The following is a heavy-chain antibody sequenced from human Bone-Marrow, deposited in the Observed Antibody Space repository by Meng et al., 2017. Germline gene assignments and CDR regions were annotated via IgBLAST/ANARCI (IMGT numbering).Heavy chain of an antibody. V-gene: IGHV3-30*01. Sequence: GESLNISCAFSGFTLSSYTMHWVRQAPGKGLEWVSIISYDGNSKYYGDSVKGRFTISRDNSNNTLYLQVNSLGPEDTAVYYCARAYYFESSGYSFLGSYYFDYWGQGTPVTVSS. CDR2: ISYDGNSK. D-gene: IGHD3-22*01. CDR1: GFTLSSYT. J-gene: IGHJ4*02. CDR3: ARAYYFESSGYSFLGSYYFDY.